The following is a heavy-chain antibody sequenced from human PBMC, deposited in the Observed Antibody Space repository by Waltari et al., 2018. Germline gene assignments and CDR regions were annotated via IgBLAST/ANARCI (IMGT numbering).Heavy chain of an antibody. Sequence: QVPLVESGGGVVQPGGSLRPSCGAPGFHFTLFGMHWVRQAPGKGLEWVSFISYDGSNENYADSVKGRFTMSRDNSKKMLYVQMNNLRAEDSAVYYCVKGNEIDYWGQGTLVTVSS. D-gene: IGHD1-1*01. V-gene: IGHV3-30*02. J-gene: IGHJ4*02. CDR3: VKGNEIDY. CDR2: ISYDGSNE. CDR1: GFHFTLFG.